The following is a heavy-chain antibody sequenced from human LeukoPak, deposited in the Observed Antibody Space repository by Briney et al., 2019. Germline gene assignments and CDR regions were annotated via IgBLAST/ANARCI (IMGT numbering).Heavy chain of an antibody. CDR2: IKQDGYEK. J-gene: IGHJ6*02. D-gene: IGHD2-2*01. Sequence: GGSLRLSCAASGFTFSGYWMSWVRQTPEKGLEWVANIKQDGYEKYYVDSVKGRFTISRDNAKNSLYLQMNSLRAEDTAVYYCARDSAFGYCSSTSCYWGVLYLDYYYGMDVWGQGTTVTVSS. CDR1: GFTFSGYW. V-gene: IGHV3-7*01. CDR3: ARDSAFGYCSSTSCYWGVLYLDYYYGMDV.